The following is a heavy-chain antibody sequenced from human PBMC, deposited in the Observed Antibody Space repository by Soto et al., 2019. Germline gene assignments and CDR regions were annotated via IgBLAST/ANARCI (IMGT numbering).Heavy chain of an antibody. CDR2: IIPIFGTA. V-gene: IGHV1-69*01. D-gene: IGHD2-15*01. Sequence: QVQLVQSGAEVKKPGSSVKVSCKAPGGTFSSYAISWVRQAPGQGLEWMGGIIPIFGTAKYAQKFQGRVTITADECTSTGYMELSSLRSEHTAVYYCARSQGGSSSLDIYYYYYYGMDVWGKGTTVTVSS. J-gene: IGHJ6*04. CDR1: GGTFSSYA. CDR3: ARSQGGSSSLDIYYYYYYGMDV.